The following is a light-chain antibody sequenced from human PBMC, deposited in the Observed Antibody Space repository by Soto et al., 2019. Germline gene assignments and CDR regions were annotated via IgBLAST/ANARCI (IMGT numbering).Light chain of an antibody. J-gene: IGLJ2*01. CDR2: EVN. CDR3: SSYAGSNTEV. V-gene: IGLV2-8*01. CDR1: SSDVGGYNY. Sequence: QSVLTQPPSASGSPGQSVTISCTGTSSDVGGYNYVSWYQQHPGKAPKLMIYEVNKRPSGVPDRFSGSKSGNTASLTVSGLQAEDEADYYCSSYAGSNTEVFGGGTKLTVL.